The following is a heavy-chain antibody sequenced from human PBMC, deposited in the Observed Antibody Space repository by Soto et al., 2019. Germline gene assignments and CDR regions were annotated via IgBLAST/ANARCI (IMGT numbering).Heavy chain of an antibody. V-gene: IGHV3-23*01. CDR3: AKAIYSGYDYNWYFDL. CDR2: ISGSGGSR. D-gene: IGHD5-12*01. J-gene: IGHJ2*01. CDR1: GFTFSSYA. Sequence: EVQLLESGGGLVQPGGSLRLSCAASGFTFSSYAMSWVRQAPGKGLEWVSAISGSGGSRYYADSVKGRFTISRDNSKNTLYLQMNSLRAEDTAVYYCAKAIYSGYDYNWYFDLWGRGTLVTVSS.